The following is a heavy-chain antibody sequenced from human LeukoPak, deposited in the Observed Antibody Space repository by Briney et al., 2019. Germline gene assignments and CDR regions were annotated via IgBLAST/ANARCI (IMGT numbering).Heavy chain of an antibody. Sequence: SSETLSLTCTVSGGSISSYYWSWIRQPPGKGLEWIGYIYYSGSTNYNPSLKSRVTISVDTSKNQFSLKLSSVTAADTAVYYCARVYYYYYMDVWGKGTTVTVSS. J-gene: IGHJ6*03. CDR3: ARVYYYYYMDV. CDR1: GGSISSYY. V-gene: IGHV4-59*01. CDR2: IYYSGST.